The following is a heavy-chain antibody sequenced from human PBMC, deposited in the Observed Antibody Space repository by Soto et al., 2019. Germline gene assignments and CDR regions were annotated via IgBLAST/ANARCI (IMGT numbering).Heavy chain of an antibody. J-gene: IGHJ5*02. Sequence: SETLSLTCAVYGGSFSGYYWSWIRQPPGKGLEWIGEINHSGSTNYNPSLKSRITINPDTSKNQFSLQLNSVTPEDTAVYYCARGTSGIAARCWFDPWGQGTLVTVSS. CDR2: INHSGST. CDR1: GGSFSGYY. CDR3: ARGTSGIAARCWFDP. V-gene: IGHV4-34*01. D-gene: IGHD6-6*01.